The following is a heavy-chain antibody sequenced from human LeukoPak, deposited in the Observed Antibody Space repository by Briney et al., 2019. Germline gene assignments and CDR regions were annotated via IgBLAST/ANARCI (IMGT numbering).Heavy chain of an antibody. CDR2: IYYSGDT. CDR1: GGSITSSSHY. J-gene: IGHJ4*02. V-gene: IGHV4-39*07. Sequence: SETLSLTCTVSGGSITSSSHYWGWIRQPPGKGLEWIGSIYYSGDTYYNPSLKSRVTISVDTSKSQFSLRLSSVTAADTAVYYCARETADLGRSFDYWGQGALVTVSS. CDR3: ARETADLGRSFDY. D-gene: IGHD1-1*01.